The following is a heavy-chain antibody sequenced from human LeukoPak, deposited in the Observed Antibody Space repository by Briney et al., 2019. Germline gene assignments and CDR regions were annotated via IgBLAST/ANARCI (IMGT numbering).Heavy chain of an antibody. D-gene: IGHD2-15*01. CDR1: GFTFSSYS. V-gene: IGHV3-21*01. CDR3: TRDKPRQDIVVVVAATPSPYYYYGMDV. Sequence: GGSLRLSCAASGFTFSSYSMSWVRQAPGKGLEWVSSISSSSSYIYYADSVKGRFSISRDNAKNSLYLQMNSLRAEDTAVYYCTRDKPRQDIVVVVAATPSPYYYYGMDVWGQGTPVTVSS. CDR2: ISSSSSYI. J-gene: IGHJ6*02.